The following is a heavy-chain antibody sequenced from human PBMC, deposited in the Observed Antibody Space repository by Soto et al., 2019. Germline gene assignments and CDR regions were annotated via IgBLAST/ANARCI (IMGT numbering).Heavy chain of an antibody. J-gene: IGHJ4*02. V-gene: IGHV4-30-2*01. Sequence: PSETLSLTCAVSGGSISSGGYSWSWIRQPPGKGLEWIGYIYHSGSTYYNPSLKSRVTISVDRSKNQFSLKLSSVTAADTAVYYCARGSYDSSGYEHFDYWGQGTLVTVSS. CDR1: GGSISSGGYS. CDR3: ARGSYDSSGYEHFDY. CDR2: IYHSGST. D-gene: IGHD3-22*01.